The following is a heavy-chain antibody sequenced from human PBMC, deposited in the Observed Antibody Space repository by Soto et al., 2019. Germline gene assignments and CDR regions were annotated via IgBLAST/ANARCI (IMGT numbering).Heavy chain of an antibody. D-gene: IGHD6-13*01. CDR3: APTRVIAVGGSFDY. CDR2: IYSGST. CDR1: GGSISSSSSY. J-gene: IGHJ4*02. Sequence: QLQLQEAGPGLVKPSETLSVTCTVSGGSISSSSSYWGWIRQPPGKGLEWIGTIYSGSTYYNPSLKSRVTGSVDTSKNQFSLKLSSVSGADTAIFFCAPTRVIAVGGSFDYWCQGTLVNVSS. V-gene: IGHV4-39*01.